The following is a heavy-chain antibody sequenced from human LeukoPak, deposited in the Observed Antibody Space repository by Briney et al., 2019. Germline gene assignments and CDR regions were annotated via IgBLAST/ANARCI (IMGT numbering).Heavy chain of an antibody. D-gene: IGHD6-19*01. CDR2: ISWSGGDT. CDR3: ARDSSGWSKNY. V-gene: IGHV3-23*01. CDR1: GFTFNTDA. J-gene: IGHJ4*02. Sequence: GGSLRLSCAASGFTFNTDAMTWVRQAPGKGLQWVSAISWSGGDTYYEDSVRGRLTISRDNSKNMMYLQMNSLRAEDTAVYYCARDSSGWSKNYWGQGTLVTVSS.